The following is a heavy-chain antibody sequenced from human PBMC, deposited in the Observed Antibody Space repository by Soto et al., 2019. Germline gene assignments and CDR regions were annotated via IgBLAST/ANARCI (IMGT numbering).Heavy chain of an antibody. CDR3: ARLGEYCSSTSCQNYYYYYMDV. Sequence: GGSLRLSCAASGFTFSSYSMNWVRQAPGKGLEWVSSISSSSSYIYYADSVKGRFTISRDNAKNSLYLQMNSLRAEDTAVYYCARLGEYCSSTSCQNYYYYYMDVWGKGTTVTVSS. V-gene: IGHV3-21*01. D-gene: IGHD2-2*01. CDR1: GFTFSSYS. J-gene: IGHJ6*03. CDR2: ISSSSSYI.